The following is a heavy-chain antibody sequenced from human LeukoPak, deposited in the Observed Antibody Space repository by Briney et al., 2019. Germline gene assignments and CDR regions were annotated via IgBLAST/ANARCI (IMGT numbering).Heavy chain of an antibody. D-gene: IGHD5-12*01. CDR3: TRDGDSRYDPPYFDS. V-gene: IGHV3-66*01. CDR2: IYSGGST. Sequence: GGSLRLSCAASGFNVSTNYLSGVRQAPGKGAEWLSVIYSGGSTYYADSVKGRFIISRDDSKNTLYLQMNSLRAEDSAVYYCTRDGDSRYDPPYFDSWGRGPLVPVSS. J-gene: IGHJ4*02. CDR1: GFNVSTNY.